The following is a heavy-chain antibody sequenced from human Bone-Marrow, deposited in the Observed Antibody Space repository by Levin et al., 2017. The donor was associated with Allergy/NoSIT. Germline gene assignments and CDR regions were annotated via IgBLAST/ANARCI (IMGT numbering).Heavy chain of an antibody. CDR2: ISTSESTI. CDR3: ARATYGGCDS. Sequence: GGSLRLSCAASGFTFSDYYMTWIRQAPGKGLEWVSYISTSESTIFYVDSAKGRYADSVKGRFTISRDDAKNSLYLQMTSLRAEDTAGYYCARATYGGCDSWGQGTLVTVSS. D-gene: IGHD4-23*01. CDR1: GFTFSDYY. J-gene: IGHJ4*02. V-gene: IGHV3-11*01.